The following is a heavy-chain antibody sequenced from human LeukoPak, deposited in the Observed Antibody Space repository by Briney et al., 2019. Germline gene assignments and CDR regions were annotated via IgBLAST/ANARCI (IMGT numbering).Heavy chain of an antibody. D-gene: IGHD4-17*01. CDR2: INHSGST. CDR1: GGSFSGCY. V-gene: IGHV4-34*01. J-gene: IGHJ5*02. Sequence: SETLSLTCAVYGGSFSGCYWSWIRQPPGKGLEWIGEINHSGSTNYNPSLKSRVTISVDTSKNQFSLKLSSVTAADTAVYYCAREDPVTTYPWGQGTLVTVSS. CDR3: AREDPVTTYP.